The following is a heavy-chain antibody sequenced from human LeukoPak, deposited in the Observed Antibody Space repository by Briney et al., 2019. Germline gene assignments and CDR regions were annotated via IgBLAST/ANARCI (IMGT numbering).Heavy chain of an antibody. CDR2: IYYSGST. Sequence: SETLSLTCTVSGGSISSYYWNWIRQPPGKGLEWIGYIYYSGSTKYNPSLEGRVTISVDTSKNQFSLKLSSVTAADTAVYYCARHRRGHSSSSGNWFDPWGQGTLVTVSS. J-gene: IGHJ5*02. CDR3: ARHRRGHSSSSGNWFDP. CDR1: GGSISSYY. D-gene: IGHD6-6*01. V-gene: IGHV4-59*08.